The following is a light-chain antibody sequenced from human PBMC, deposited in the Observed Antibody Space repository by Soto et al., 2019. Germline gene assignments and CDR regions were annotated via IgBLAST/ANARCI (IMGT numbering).Light chain of an antibody. CDR3: QQYGSSPIT. Sequence: EIVLTQSPGTLSLSPGERATLSCRASQTVSGTSLAWYQQRPGQAPRLLIYGASSRATGIPDGFSGSGSGTDFTLTISRLEPEDFAVYYCQQYGSSPITFGQGTRLEIK. CDR2: GAS. CDR1: QTVSGTS. J-gene: IGKJ5*01. V-gene: IGKV3-20*01.